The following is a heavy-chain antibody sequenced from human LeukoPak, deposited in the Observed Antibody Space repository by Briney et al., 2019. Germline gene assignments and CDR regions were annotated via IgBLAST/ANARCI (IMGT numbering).Heavy chain of an antibody. D-gene: IGHD1-26*01. CDR1: GLIVSSNY. Sequence: GGSLRLSCETSGLIVSSNYMHWVRQAPGKGLEWVAVMSYDGSKKYYADSVKGRFTISRDNSKNTLYLQMNSLRAEDTAMYYCARERYGGYYFDYWGQGTLVTVSS. CDR2: MSYDGSKK. CDR3: ARERYGGYYFDY. J-gene: IGHJ4*02. V-gene: IGHV3-30-3*01.